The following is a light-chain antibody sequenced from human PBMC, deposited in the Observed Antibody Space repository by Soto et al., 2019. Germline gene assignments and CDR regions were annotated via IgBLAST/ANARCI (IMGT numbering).Light chain of an antibody. CDR1: QSVSSN. CDR3: QQYNNWPPRT. J-gene: IGKJ1*01. Sequence: EIVMTQSPATLSVSPGARATLSCRASQSVSSNLAWYQQKPGQAPRLLIYGGYPRATGIPARFSGSVSGTEFTLTISSLQSVEFAVYYRQQYNNWPPRTVGQGTKVEIK. V-gene: IGKV3-15*01. CDR2: GGY.